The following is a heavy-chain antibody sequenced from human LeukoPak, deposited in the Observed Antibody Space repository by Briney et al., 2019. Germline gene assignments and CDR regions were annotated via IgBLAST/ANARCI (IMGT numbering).Heavy chain of an antibody. Sequence: SETLSLTCTVSGGSISSGDYYWSWIRQPPGKGLEWIGYIYYSGSTYYNPSLKSRVTISVDTSKNQFSLKLSSVTAADTAVYYCARGLSNIVLMVYANSYWYFDLWGRGTLVTVSS. V-gene: IGHV4-30-4*01. D-gene: IGHD2-8*01. CDR3: ARGLSNIVLMVYANSYWYFDL. CDR1: GGSISSGDYY. CDR2: IYYSGST. J-gene: IGHJ2*01.